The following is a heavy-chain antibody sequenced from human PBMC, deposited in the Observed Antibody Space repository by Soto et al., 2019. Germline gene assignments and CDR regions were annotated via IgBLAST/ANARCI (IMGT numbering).Heavy chain of an antibody. CDR2: IKQDGSEK. V-gene: IGHV3-7*03. CDR1: GFTFSSYL. Sequence: GGSLRLCCAASGFTFSSYLRSGVRQAPGKGLEWVGNIKQDGSEKYYVDSVKGRFTISRDNAKNSLYLQMRSLRAEETAVYYCARDSGSQWVSSWFDYWGQGTLVTVSS. J-gene: IGHJ4*02. CDR3: ARDSGSQWVSSWFDY. D-gene: IGHD6-13*01.